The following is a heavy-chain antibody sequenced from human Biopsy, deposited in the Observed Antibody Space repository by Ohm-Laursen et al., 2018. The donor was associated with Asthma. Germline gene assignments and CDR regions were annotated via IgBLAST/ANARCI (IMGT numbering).Heavy chain of an antibody. CDR3: AKDVFPGWELRRGPDY. D-gene: IGHD1-26*01. J-gene: IGHJ4*02. CDR1: GFTFSNYG. Sequence: SLRLSCAASGFTFSNYGMHWVRQAPGKGLDWVAVISFDGSNKNYTDSVKGRLTISRDNSRNTLHLQMNSLRAEDTAVYYCAKDVFPGWELRRGPDYWGQGTLVTVSS. V-gene: IGHV3-30*18. CDR2: ISFDGSNK.